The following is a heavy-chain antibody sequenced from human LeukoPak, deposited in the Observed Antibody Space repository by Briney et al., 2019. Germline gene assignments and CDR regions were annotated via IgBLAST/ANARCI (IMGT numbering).Heavy chain of an antibody. CDR1: GFNFSAYS. V-gene: IGHV3-69-1*01. CDR2: ITSGDSV. Sequence: GGSLRLSCAASGFNFSAYSMNWVRQAPGKGLEWVSSITSGDSVYFADALKGRFTISRDNAKSSLYLEMNSLRADDTAVYYCARGGFNMVRGVIIPSNSYFYYMDIWGKGTTVTVSS. J-gene: IGHJ6*03. D-gene: IGHD3-10*01. CDR3: ARGGFNMVRGVIIPSNSYFYYMDI.